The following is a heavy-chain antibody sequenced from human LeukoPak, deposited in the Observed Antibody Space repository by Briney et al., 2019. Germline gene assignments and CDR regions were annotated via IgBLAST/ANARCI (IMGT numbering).Heavy chain of an antibody. J-gene: IGHJ4*02. D-gene: IGHD3-10*01. CDR3: ARGTYYSSSGSYYNLDQ. CDR1: GGSISSGDYY. V-gene: IGHV4-30-4*01. Sequence: PSETLSLTCTVSGGSISSGDYYWSWIRQPPGKGLEWIGYIYYSGSTYYNPSLKGRFTISLDTSKNQLSLKLSSVTAADTAVYYCARGTYYSSSGSYYNLDQWGQGTLVTVSS. CDR2: IYYSGST.